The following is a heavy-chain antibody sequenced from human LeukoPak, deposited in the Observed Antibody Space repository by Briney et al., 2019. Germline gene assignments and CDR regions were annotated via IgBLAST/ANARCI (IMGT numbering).Heavy chain of an antibody. J-gene: IGHJ4*02. CDR1: GYTFTDYY. V-gene: IGHV1-2*02. D-gene: IGHD5-18*01. Sequence: GASVKVSCKASGYTFTDYYIHWVRQAPGQGLEWMGWINPNSGGTNYAREFQGRVTMTRDTSISTAYMELSRLRSDDTAVYYCATNLNTAPYWGQGTLVTVSS. CDR3: ATNLNTAPY. CDR2: INPNSGGT.